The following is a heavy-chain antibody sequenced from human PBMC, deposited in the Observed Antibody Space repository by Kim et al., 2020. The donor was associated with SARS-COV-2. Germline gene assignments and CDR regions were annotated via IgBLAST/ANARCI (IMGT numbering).Heavy chain of an antibody. CDR1: GGTFSSYA. D-gene: IGHD2-21*02. Sequence: SVKVSCKASGGTFSSYAISWVRQAPGQGLEWMGGIIPIFGTANYAQKFQGRVTITADESTSTAYMELSSLRSEDTAVYYCARMVVCGGDCYSPHDAFDIWGQGTMVTVSS. V-gene: IGHV1-69*13. CDR3: ARMVVCGGDCYSPHDAFDI. CDR2: IIPIFGTA. J-gene: IGHJ3*02.